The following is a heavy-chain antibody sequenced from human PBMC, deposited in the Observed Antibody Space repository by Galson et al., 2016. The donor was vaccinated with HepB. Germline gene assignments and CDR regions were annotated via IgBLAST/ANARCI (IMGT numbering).Heavy chain of an antibody. CDR3: ARDYWGFFDY. CDR2: TYYRSKWYN. D-gene: IGHD7-27*01. Sequence: CAISGDSVSRISLAWNWIRQSPSRGLEWLGRTYYRSKWYNDYAASVKSRISINPDTSKNQFSLHLNSVTPEDTAVYYCARDYWGFFDYWGRGTLVTVSS. V-gene: IGHV6-1*01. J-gene: IGHJ2*01. CDR1: GDSVSRISLA.